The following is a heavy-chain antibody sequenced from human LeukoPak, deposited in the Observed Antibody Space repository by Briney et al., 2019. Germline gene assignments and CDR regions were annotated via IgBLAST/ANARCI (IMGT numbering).Heavy chain of an antibody. V-gene: IGHV3-48*03. CDR1: GFTFNDDE. D-gene: IGHD3-10*01. Sequence: GGSLRLSCAASGFTFNDDEIIRVRRAPGKGLEWISYIFTRDDSVYYADSVKGRFTISRAHTRSLVYLQMNSLRSEDTGLYYCARLRVAMLRGAADYWGQGTLVTVSS. J-gene: IGHJ4*02. CDR2: IFTRDDSV. CDR3: ARLRVAMLRGAADY.